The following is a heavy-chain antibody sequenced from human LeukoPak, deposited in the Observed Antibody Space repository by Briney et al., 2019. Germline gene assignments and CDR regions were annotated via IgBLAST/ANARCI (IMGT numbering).Heavy chain of an antibody. D-gene: IGHD6-19*01. CDR2: INQDGSKK. J-gene: IGHJ4*02. Sequence: GGSLRLSCTASGFSFSGYWMTWVRQTPGKGLEWVANINQDGSKKSYVDSVRGRFAISRDNAKNSLYLQMNSLRAEDTAVYYCARRVSGWTPYYFDYWGQGTLVTVSS. CDR1: GFSFSGYW. V-gene: IGHV3-7*03. CDR3: ARRVSGWTPYYFDY.